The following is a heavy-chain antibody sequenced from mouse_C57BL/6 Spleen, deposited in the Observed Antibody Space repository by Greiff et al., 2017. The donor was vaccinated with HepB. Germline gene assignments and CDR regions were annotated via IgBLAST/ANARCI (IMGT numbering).Heavy chain of an antibody. D-gene: IGHD2-2*01. J-gene: IGHJ2*01. CDR1: GYTFTSYW. V-gene: IGHV1-69*01. CDR3: ARGGLPVDY. Sequence: QVQLQQPGAELVMPGASVKLSCKASGYTFTSYWMHWVKQRPGQGLVWIGEIDPSDSYTNYNQKFKGKSTLTVDKSSSTAYMQLSSLTSEDSAVYYCARGGLPVDYWGQGTTLTVSS. CDR2: IDPSDSYT.